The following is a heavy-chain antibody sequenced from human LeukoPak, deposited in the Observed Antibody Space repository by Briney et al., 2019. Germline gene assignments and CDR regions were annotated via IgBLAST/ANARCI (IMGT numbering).Heavy chain of an antibody. J-gene: IGHJ4*02. Sequence: SSETLSLTCTVSGGSISSYYWTWIRQPPGKGLEWIGYIYYSGSTNYNPSLKSRVTISVDTSKNQFSLNLTSVTAADTAVYYCARESNWGSGGYYFDSWGQGTLVTVSS. V-gene: IGHV4-59*01. CDR3: ARESNWGSGGYYFDS. D-gene: IGHD7-27*01. CDR2: IYYSGST. CDR1: GGSISSYY.